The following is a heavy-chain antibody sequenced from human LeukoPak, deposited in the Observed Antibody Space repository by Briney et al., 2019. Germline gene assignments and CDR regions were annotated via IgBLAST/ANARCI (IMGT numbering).Heavy chain of an antibody. CDR2: ISWNSGSI. CDR3: ARGNYYAMDV. V-gene: IGHV3-9*01. CDR1: GFTFDDYD. J-gene: IGHJ6*02. Sequence: LPGRSLRLSCAASGFTFDDYDMHWVRQAPGKGLEWVSGISWNSGSIGYADSVKGRFTISRDNAENTLYLQMNSLRAEDTAVYYCARGNYYAMDVWGQGTTVTVSS.